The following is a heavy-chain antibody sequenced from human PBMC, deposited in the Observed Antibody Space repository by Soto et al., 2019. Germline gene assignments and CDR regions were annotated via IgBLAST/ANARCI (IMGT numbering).Heavy chain of an antibody. CDR2: ISWNADRT. Sequence: GGSLRLSCAASGFAFTSHAMSWVRQAPGKGLDWVSVISWNADRTYYADSVRGRFTISRDNFKETLYLHMSSLRAEDTAIYYGVKEVGILVTDTRGYFDFWGQGTLVTVSS. CDR3: VKEVGILVTDTRGYFDF. CDR1: GFAFTSHA. J-gene: IGHJ4*02. D-gene: IGHD4-4*01. V-gene: IGHV3-23*01.